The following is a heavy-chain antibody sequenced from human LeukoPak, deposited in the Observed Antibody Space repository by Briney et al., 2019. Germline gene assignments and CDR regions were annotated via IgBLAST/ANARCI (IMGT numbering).Heavy chain of an antibody. V-gene: IGHV1-18*01. CDR3: ARDRPYYYDSSGQKGYFDY. Sequence: ASVKVSCKASGYTFTSYGISWVRQAPGQGLEWMGCISAYNGNTNYAQKLQGRVTMTTDTSTSTAYMELRSLRSDDTAVYYCARDRPYYYDSSGQKGYFDYWGQGTLVTVSS. D-gene: IGHD3-22*01. J-gene: IGHJ4*02. CDR2: ISAYNGNT. CDR1: GYTFTSYG.